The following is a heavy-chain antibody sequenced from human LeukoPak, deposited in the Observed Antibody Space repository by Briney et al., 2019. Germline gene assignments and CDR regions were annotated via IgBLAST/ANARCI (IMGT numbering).Heavy chain of an antibody. CDR2: ISSSSSYT. J-gene: IGHJ6*02. CDR1: GFTFSDYS. Sequence: GGSLRLSCAASGFTFSDYSMSWIRQAPGKGLEWVSYISSSSSYTNYADSVKGRFTISRDNAKNSLYLQMNSLRADDTAVYYCARGAPTNYYYYGMDVWGQGTTVTVSS. V-gene: IGHV3-11*06. CDR3: ARGAPTNYYYYGMDV. D-gene: IGHD1-14*01.